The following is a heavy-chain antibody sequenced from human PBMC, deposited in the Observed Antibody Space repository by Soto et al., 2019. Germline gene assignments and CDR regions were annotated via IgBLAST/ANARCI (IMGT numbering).Heavy chain of an antibody. Sequence: SETLSLTCTVSGASIDNYFWNWVRQPPGKGPEWIGHSSYSGNTIYNPSLKSRVTISLDTSKNQFSLRLSSVTAADTAVYYCARRVAMGGVNIPDTWLDPWGQGTLVTVSS. V-gene: IGHV4-59*08. D-gene: IGHD2-21*01. CDR3: ARRVAMGGVNIPDTWLDP. CDR1: GASIDNYF. J-gene: IGHJ5*02. CDR2: SSYSGNT.